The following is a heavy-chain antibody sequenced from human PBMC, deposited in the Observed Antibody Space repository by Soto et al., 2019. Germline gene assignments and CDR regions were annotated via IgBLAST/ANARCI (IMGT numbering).Heavy chain of an antibody. J-gene: IGHJ5*01. Sequence: QVQLQQSGPGLVKPSQTLSLTCALSGDSVSTNSATWDWIRQSPSRGLEWLGRTYYRSKWYNDYAVSVKGRITINADTSNIQLSLQLNSVPPDDTAVYYCVRLIGNSWLDSCGQGTLVTVSS. D-gene: IGHD2-8*01. CDR2: TYYRSKWYN. CDR1: GDSVSTNSAT. CDR3: VRLIGNSWLDS. V-gene: IGHV6-1*01.